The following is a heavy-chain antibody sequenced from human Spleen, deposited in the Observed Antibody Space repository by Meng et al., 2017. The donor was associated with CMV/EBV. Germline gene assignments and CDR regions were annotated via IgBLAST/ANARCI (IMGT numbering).Heavy chain of an antibody. CDR2: INPRSGDT. D-gene: IGHD3-16*02. CDR3: ARKGGDYDNVSGSYRYYVDY. Sequence: ASVKVSCKASGYTFTDFYIHWVRQAPGQGLEWMGWINPRSGDTDYAQNFQDRVTMTRVTSISTAYMELSRLRSEDTAVYYCARKGGDYDNVSGSYRYYVDYWGQGTLVTVSS. J-gene: IGHJ4*02. V-gene: IGHV1-2*02. CDR1: GYTFTDFY.